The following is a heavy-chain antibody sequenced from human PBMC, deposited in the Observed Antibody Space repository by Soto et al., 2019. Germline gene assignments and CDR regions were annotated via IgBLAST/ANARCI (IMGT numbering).Heavy chain of an antibody. CDR3: AREGYGDYGYYGMDV. CDR1: GGSVSSGSYY. D-gene: IGHD4-17*01. J-gene: IGHJ6*02. V-gene: IGHV4-61*01. Sequence: PSETLSLTCTVSGGSVSSGSYYWSWIRQPPGKGLEWIGYIYYSGSTNYNPSLKSRVTISVDASKDQFSLKLSSVTAADTAVYYCAREGYGDYGYYGMDVWGQGTTVTVSS. CDR2: IYYSGST.